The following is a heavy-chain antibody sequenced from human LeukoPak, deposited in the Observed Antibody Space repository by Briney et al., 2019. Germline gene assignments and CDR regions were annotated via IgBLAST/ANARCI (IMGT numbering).Heavy chain of an antibody. CDR1: GYSISSGYY. D-gene: IGHD1-26*01. J-gene: IGHJ6*03. CDR2: IYHSGST. Sequence: SETLSLTCTVSGYSISSGYYWGWIRQPRGKGLEWIGSIYHSGSTYYNPSLKSRVTISVDTSKNQFSLKLSSVTAADTAVYYCARERDLLYYYYMDVWGKGTTVTVSS. CDR3: ARERDLLYYYYMDV. V-gene: IGHV4-38-2*02.